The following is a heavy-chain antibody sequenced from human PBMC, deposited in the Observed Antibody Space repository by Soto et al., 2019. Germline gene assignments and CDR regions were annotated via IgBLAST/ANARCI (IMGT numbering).Heavy chain of an antibody. CDR2: IIPIFGTA. D-gene: IGHD2-15*01. CDR1: GGTFNNYA. J-gene: IGHJ6*02. Sequence: QVQLVQSGAEVKKPGSSVKVSCKASGGTFNNYAINWVRQAPGQGLEWMGGIIPIFGTAYYAQKFQGRVMITADEATSKAYMELSSMRSEDTDVYYCSRSGYCSGGGCTPADFYYCAMDVWGQGTTVTVSS. CDR3: SRSGYCSGGGCTPADFYYCAMDV. V-gene: IGHV1-69*12.